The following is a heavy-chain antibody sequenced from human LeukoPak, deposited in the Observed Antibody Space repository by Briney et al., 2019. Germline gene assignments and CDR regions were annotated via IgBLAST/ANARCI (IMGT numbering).Heavy chain of an antibody. V-gene: IGHV3-20*04. D-gene: IGHD3-10*01. CDR3: ARDELLNRNWFDP. CDR2: INWNGDST. CDR1: GFKFDDYG. J-gene: IGHJ5*02. Sequence: AGGSLRLSCRGSGFKFDDYGVTWVRQAPGKELEWVSDINWNGDSTGYAHSVRGRFTISRDNSKNSVYLQMNSLRVEDTAFYYCARDELLNRNWFDPWGQGTLVTVSS.